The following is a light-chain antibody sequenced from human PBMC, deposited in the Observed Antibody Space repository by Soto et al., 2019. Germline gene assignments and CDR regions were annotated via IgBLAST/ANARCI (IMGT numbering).Light chain of an antibody. Sequence: DIVMTQSPDSLAVSLGERATINCKSSQSVLYSSNNKKYLAWYHQKPGQPPKLLIYWASTRESGVPDRFSGSGSGTDFTLTISSLQAEDVAVYYCQQYYSTPLTFGGGTKVEIK. CDR3: QQYYSTPLT. J-gene: IGKJ4*01. V-gene: IGKV4-1*01. CDR2: WAS. CDR1: QSVLYSSNNKKY.